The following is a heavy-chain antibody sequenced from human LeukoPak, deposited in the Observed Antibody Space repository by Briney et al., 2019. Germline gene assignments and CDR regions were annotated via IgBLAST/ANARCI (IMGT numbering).Heavy chain of an antibody. D-gene: IGHD3-22*01. CDR1: GGSISNYY. CDR3: ARVLLPDSGGYDYGFGAFDV. Sequence: PSETLSLTCTVSGGSISNYYWSSIRQPPGKGLEWIGYSYYSGRTNYNPSLKSRVTISVDTSKNQFSLRLSSVTAADTAVYYCARVLLPDSGGYDYGFGAFDVWGQGTMVTVSS. V-gene: IGHV4-59*01. J-gene: IGHJ3*01. CDR2: SYYSGRT.